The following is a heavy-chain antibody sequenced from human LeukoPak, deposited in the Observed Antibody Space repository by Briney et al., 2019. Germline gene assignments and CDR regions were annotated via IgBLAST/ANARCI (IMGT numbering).Heavy chain of an antibody. CDR1: GFTFSSYW. CDR3: ARESWGYSYGYPLWYFDL. J-gene: IGHJ2*01. V-gene: IGHV3-7*01. Sequence: GGSLRLSCAASGFTFSSYWMSWARQAPGKGLEWVANIKQDGSEKYYVDSVKGRFTISRDNAKNSLYLQMNSLRAEDTAVYYCARESWGYSYGYPLWYFDLWGRGTLVTVSS. CDR2: IKQDGSEK. D-gene: IGHD5-18*01.